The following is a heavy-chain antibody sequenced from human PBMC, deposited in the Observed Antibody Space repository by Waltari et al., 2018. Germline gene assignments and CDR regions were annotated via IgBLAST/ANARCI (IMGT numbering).Heavy chain of an antibody. CDR3: ARGAASGGVVVVGALDH. J-gene: IGHJ4*02. Sequence: QVQLVQSGAEVKKPGDSLKVSCTASGSTFSLYAIHWVRQAPGQGLEWMGWINAGNVNTRYSQTFLGRSTIISDTSASTVYLELTDLKSEDTAVYFCARGAASGGVVVVGALDHWGQGTLVTV. V-gene: IGHV1-3*01. D-gene: IGHD2-15*01. CDR1: GSTFSLYA. CDR2: INAGNVNT.